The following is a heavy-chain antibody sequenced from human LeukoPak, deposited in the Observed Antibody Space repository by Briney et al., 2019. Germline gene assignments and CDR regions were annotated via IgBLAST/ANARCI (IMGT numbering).Heavy chain of an antibody. J-gene: IGHJ4*02. CDR2: INHSGST. V-gene: IGHV4-34*01. D-gene: IGHD4-17*01. CDR3: ARHSGTTGVY. CDR1: GGSISSYY. Sequence: SETLSLTCTVSGGSISSYYWSWIRQPPGKGLEWIGEINHSGSTNYNPSLKSRVTISVDTSKNQFSLKLSSVTAADTAVYYCARHSGTTGVYWGQGTLVTVSS.